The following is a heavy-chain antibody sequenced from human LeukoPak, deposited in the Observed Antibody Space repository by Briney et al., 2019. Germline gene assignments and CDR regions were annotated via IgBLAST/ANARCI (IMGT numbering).Heavy chain of an antibody. V-gene: IGHV3-30*18. CDR1: GFTFNSYG. J-gene: IGHJ4*02. CDR2: ISYDGSNK. Sequence: GGSLRLSCAASGFTFNSYGMHWVRQAPGKGLEWVAVISYDGSNKYYADSVKGRFTISRDNSKNKLYLQMNSLRAEDTAVYYCAKTRSYSSGWYVLDYWGQGTLVAVSS. CDR3: AKTRSYSSGWYVLDY. D-gene: IGHD6-19*01.